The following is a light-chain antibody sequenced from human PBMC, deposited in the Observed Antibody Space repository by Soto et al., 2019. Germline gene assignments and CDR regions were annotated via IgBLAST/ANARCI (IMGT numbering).Light chain of an antibody. Sequence: DIQMTQSPSSLSASVVDRVTITCRSCQSISSYLNWYQQKPGEAPKLMIYAASSLQSGVPSRFSGSGSGTDFSLTISSLQPEDFATYKYQQSYSTAWTFGQGTNVEIK. J-gene: IGKJ1*01. CDR3: QQSYSTAWT. CDR2: AAS. CDR1: QSISSY. V-gene: IGKV1-39*01.